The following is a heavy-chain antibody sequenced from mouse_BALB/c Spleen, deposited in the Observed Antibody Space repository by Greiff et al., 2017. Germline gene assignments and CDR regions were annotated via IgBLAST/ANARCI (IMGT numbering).Heavy chain of an antibody. CDR2: IFPGTGTT. CDR1: GYTFTSYW. V-gene: IGHV1S132*01. CDR3: ARRSERPRNFDY. Sequence: QVQLQQSGAELVKPGASVKLSCKTSGYTFTSYWIQWEKQRPGQGLGWIGEIFPGTGTTYYNEKFKGKATLTIDTSSSTAYMQRSSLTSEDSAVYFCARRSERPRNFDYWGQGTTLTVSS. J-gene: IGHJ2*01.